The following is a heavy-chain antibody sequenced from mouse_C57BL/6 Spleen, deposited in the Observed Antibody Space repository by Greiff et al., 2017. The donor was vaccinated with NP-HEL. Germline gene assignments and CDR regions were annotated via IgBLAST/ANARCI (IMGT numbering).Heavy chain of an antibody. CDR1: GYTFTSYG. V-gene: IGHV1-81*01. CDR2: IYPRSGNT. Sequence: VQLQQSGAELARPGASVKLSCKASGYTFTSYGISWVKQRTGQGLEWIGEIYPRSGNTYYNEKFKGKATLTADKSSSTAYMELRSLTSEDSAVYFCARGPDGGGDDRYFDVWGTGTTVTVAS. CDR3: ARGPDGGGDDRYFDV. J-gene: IGHJ1*03. D-gene: IGHD2-2*01.